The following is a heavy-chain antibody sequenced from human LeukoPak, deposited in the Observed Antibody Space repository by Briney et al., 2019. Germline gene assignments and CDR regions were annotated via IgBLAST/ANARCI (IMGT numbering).Heavy chain of an antibody. CDR3: AREEGYCSSTSCYPRGWFDP. Sequence: SETLSLTCTVSGGSISSYYWSWIRQPPGKGLEWIGYIYYSGSTNYNPSLKSRVTISVDTSKNQFSLKLSSVTAADTAVYYSAREEGYCSSTSCYPRGWFDPWGQGTLVTVSS. CDR1: GGSISSYY. D-gene: IGHD2-2*01. CDR2: IYYSGST. J-gene: IGHJ5*02. V-gene: IGHV4-59*01.